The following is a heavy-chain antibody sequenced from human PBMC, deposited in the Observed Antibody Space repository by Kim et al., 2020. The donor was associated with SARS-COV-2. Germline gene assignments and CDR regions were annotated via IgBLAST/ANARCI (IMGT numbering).Heavy chain of an antibody. Sequence: GGSLRLSCAASGFTFSSYWMSWVRQAPGKGLEWVANIKQDGSEKYYVDSVKGRFTISRDNAKNSLYLQMNSLRAEDTAVYYCARDDPPPLRIVGATYDYWGQGTLVTVSS. CDR2: IKQDGSEK. V-gene: IGHV3-7*01. D-gene: IGHD1-26*01. CDR1: GFTFSSYW. CDR3: ARDDPPPLRIVGATYDY. J-gene: IGHJ4*02.